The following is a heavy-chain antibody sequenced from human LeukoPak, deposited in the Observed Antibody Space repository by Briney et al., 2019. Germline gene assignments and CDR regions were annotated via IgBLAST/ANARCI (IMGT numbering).Heavy chain of an antibody. CDR2: ISYDGSNK. J-gene: IGHJ4*02. CDR3: ARDCYDFWSGYAY. Sequence: PGRSLRLSCAASGFTFSSYAMHWVRQAPGKGLEWVAVISYDGSNKYYADSVKGRFTISRDNSKNTLYLQMNSLRAEDTAVYYCARDCYDFWSGYAYWGQGTLVTVSS. V-gene: IGHV3-30-3*01. CDR1: GFTFSSYA. D-gene: IGHD3-3*01.